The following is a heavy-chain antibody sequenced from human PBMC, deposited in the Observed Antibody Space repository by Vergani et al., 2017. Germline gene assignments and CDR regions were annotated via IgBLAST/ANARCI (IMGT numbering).Heavy chain of an antibody. CDR3: ASDTHSRQRADR. V-gene: IGHV4-59*11. D-gene: IGHD4-11*01. J-gene: IGHJ5*02. CDR2: IHYSENT. Sequence: QVQLQESGPGLVKSSETLSLTCSVSFDSIRNLYCNWIRQPPGKGLEWIGSIHYSENTNYNPSLKTRVTISVDTSTNQFSLTLPSVTAADTAVYYCASDTHSRQRADRWGQGILVTVTS. CDR1: FDSIRNLY.